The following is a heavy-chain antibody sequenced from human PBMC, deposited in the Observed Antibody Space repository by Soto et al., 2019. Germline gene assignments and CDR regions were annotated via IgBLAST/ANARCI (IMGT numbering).Heavy chain of an antibody. Sequence: SVKVSCKASGGTFNTYAIHWVRQAPGQGLEWMGGIIPVFGTSNYAQKFQGRVTITADESTTTGYMELSSLRSEDTAVYYCARGGYSESYYVYDYYGMDVWGQGTTVTVSS. D-gene: IGHD1-26*01. CDR1: GGTFNTYA. CDR2: IIPVFGTS. V-gene: IGHV1-69*13. J-gene: IGHJ6*02. CDR3: ARGGYSESYYVYDYYGMDV.